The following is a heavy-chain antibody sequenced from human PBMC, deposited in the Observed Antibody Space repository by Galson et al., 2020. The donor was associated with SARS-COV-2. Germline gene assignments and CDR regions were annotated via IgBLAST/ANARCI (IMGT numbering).Heavy chain of an antibody. J-gene: IGHJ6*02. Sequence: GGSLRLSCAASGFTFSRYGMHWVRQAPGKGLEWVAVIWYDGSSKYYVDSVKGRFTISRDNSKNTLYLQMNSLRAEDTAVYYCAKPGGIVYYYYGMHVWGQGTTVTVSS. CDR2: IWYDGSSK. V-gene: IGHV3-33*03. D-gene: IGHD2-15*01. CDR1: GFTFSRYG. CDR3: AKPGGIVYYYYGMHV.